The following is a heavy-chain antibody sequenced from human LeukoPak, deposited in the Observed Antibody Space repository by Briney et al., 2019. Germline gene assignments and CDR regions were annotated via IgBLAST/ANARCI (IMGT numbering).Heavy chain of an antibody. CDR1: GFTFSSYG. CDR3: ARHHSNFDY. J-gene: IGHJ4*02. CDR2: ISSSGSTT. V-gene: IGHV3-48*03. Sequence: GGFRRLSCAASGFTFSSYGMNWVRQAPGKGLEWVSHISSSGSTTYYADSVKGRFTISRDNAKNSLYLQMNSLRAEDTAVYYCARHHSNFDYWGQVRLLTVSS. D-gene: IGHD5-18*01.